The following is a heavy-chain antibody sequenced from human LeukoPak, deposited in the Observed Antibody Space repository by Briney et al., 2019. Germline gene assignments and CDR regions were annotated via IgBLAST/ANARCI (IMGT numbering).Heavy chain of an antibody. CDR3: ASSPVITRD. CDR2: INSDGSRI. J-gene: IGHJ4*02. D-gene: IGHD3-22*01. Sequence: PGGSLRLSCAASGFTFSSYAMHWVRQAPGKGLEWVSRINSDGSRITYADSVKGRFTISRDNAKNTLYLQMNSLRVEDTAVYYCASSPVITRDWGQGTLVTVSS. CDR1: GFTFSSYA. V-gene: IGHV3-74*01.